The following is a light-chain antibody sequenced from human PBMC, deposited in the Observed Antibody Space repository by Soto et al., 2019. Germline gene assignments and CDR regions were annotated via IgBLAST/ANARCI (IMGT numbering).Light chain of an antibody. Sequence: IVLTQSPATLSVSPGERVTLSCRASENVGTNLAWYQQRPGQPPRLLIYGSSTRATGISATFSGSGSRTEFTLTIRSLQSEDSAVYYCQQYNNWGLSFGGGTRVEIK. J-gene: IGKJ4*01. V-gene: IGKV3D-15*01. CDR1: ENVGTN. CDR3: QQYNNWGLS. CDR2: GSS.